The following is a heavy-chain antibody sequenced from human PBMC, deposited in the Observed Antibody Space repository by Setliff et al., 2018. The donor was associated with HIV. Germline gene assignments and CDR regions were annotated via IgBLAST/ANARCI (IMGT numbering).Heavy chain of an antibody. J-gene: IGHJ2*01. CDR1: GASISTYS. D-gene: IGHD3-22*01. V-gene: IGHV4-4*09. CDR2: ISTSGST. Sequence: PSETLSLTCIVSGASISTYSWSWIRQSPGKGLECIGYISTSGSTNYNPSLKSRVTISLDTSKNQFSLKLTSVTAADTAVYYCARHPDSGFYYSPLLNNWYFDLWGPGTLVTV. CDR3: ARHPDSGFYYSPLLNNWYFDL.